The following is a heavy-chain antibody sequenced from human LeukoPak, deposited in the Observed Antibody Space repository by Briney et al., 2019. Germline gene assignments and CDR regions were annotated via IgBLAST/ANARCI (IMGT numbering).Heavy chain of an antibody. CDR1: GGSISSGDYY. J-gene: IGHJ4*02. CDR3: ARDQGYSYGTTRGYFDY. D-gene: IGHD5-18*01. V-gene: IGHV4-30-4*01. CDR2: IYYSGST. Sequence: SQTLSLTCPVSGGSISSGDYYWSWICQPPGKGLEWIGYIYYSGSTYYNPSLKSRVTISVDTSKNQFSLKLSSVTAADTAVYYCARDQGYSYGTTRGYFDYWGQGTLVTVSS.